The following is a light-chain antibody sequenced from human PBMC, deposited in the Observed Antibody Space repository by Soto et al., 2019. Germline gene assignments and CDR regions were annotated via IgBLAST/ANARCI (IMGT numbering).Light chain of an antibody. V-gene: IGKV3-15*01. J-gene: IGKJ3*01. CDR1: QSVNSN. CDR2: GAS. CDR3: DQYKNWPPVT. Sequence: EIVMTQSPATLSVSPGERATISCRASQSVNSNLAWYQQKPGQAPRLLIYGASTRATGIPARFSGSGSGTEFTLPISSMQSDDVAAYYYDQYKNWPPVTFGPGTKVDIK.